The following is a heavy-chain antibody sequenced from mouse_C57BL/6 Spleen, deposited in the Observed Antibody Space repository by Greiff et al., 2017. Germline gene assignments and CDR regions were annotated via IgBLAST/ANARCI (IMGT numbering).Heavy chain of an antibody. J-gene: IGHJ4*01. CDR1: GFTFSSYA. V-gene: IGHV5-4*03. D-gene: IGHD2-5*01. CDR2: ISDGGSYT. Sequence: EVKLVESGGGLVKPGGSLKLSCAASGFTFSSYAMSWVRQTPEKRLEWVATISDGGSYTYYPDNVKGRFTISRDNAKNNLYLQMSHLKSADTAMYYCARVYSNYAMDYWGQGTSVTVSS. CDR3: ARVYSNYAMDY.